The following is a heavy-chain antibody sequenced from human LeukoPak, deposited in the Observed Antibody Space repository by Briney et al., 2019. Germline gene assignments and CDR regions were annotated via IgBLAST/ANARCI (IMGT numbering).Heavy chain of an antibody. Sequence: ASVKVSCKASGYTFTGYYMHWVRQAPGQGLEWMGWINPNSGGTNYAQKFQGRVTMTRNTSISTAYMELSSLRSEDTAVYYCARGINSGYSSSWFSYYYYYYMDVWGKGTTVTISS. J-gene: IGHJ6*03. CDR1: GYTFTGYY. CDR3: ARGINSGYSSSWFSYYYYYYMDV. V-gene: IGHV1-2*02. CDR2: INPNSGGT. D-gene: IGHD6-13*01.